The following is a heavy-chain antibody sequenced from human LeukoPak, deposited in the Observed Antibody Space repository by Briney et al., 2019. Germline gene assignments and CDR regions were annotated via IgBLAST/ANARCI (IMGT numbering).Heavy chain of an antibody. CDR3: ARGGLDWLLFFWFDP. CDR2: INPNSGGT. D-gene: IGHD3/OR15-3a*01. V-gene: IGHV1-2*02. Sequence: ASVKVSCKASGYTFTGYYMHWVRQAPGQGLERMGWINPNSGGTNYAQKFQGRVTMTRDTSISTAYMELSRLRSDDTAVYYCARGGLDWLLFFWFDPWGQGTLVTVSS. CDR1: GYTFTGYY. J-gene: IGHJ5*02.